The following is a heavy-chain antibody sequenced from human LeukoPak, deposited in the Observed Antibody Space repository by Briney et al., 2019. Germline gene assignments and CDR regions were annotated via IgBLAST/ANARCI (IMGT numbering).Heavy chain of an antibody. Sequence: GGSLRLSCAASGFTFGSYWMTWVRQAPGKGLEWVANIKQDGSEKYYVDSVKDRFAISRDNAKNSVSLQMSSLRAEDTAVYYCARAKTNSYYYYMDVWGKGTTVTVSS. J-gene: IGHJ6*03. V-gene: IGHV3-7*01. CDR2: IKQDGSEK. CDR3: ARAKTNSYYYYMDV. CDR1: GFTFGSYW.